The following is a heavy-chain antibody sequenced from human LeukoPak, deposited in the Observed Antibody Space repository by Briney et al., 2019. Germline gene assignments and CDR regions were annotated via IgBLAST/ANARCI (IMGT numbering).Heavy chain of an antibody. CDR3: ARVRGLGVISPYFDY. CDR1: GGSITSHC. CDR2: VNYSGST. D-gene: IGHD3-16*02. J-gene: IGHJ4*02. Sequence: SETLSLTCSVSGGSITSHCWGWIRRPPGKGLEWLGCVNYSGSTHYTPSLKSRGTISIDTSKNQFSLKLSSVTAADTAVYYCARVRGLGVISPYFDYWGQGALVTVSS. V-gene: IGHV4-59*08.